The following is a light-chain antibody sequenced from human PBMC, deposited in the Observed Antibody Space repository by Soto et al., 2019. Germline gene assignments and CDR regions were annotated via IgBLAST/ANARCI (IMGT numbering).Light chain of an antibody. V-gene: IGKV1-9*01. J-gene: IGKJ5*01. Sequence: DIQLTQSPSFLSASVGDIVTITCCASQGISSYLAWYQQKPGKAPKLLIYAASTLQSGVPSRFSGSGSGTEFTLTISSLQPEDFATYYCQQLNSYPSTFGQGTRLEIK. CDR3: QQLNSYPST. CDR1: QGISSY. CDR2: AAS.